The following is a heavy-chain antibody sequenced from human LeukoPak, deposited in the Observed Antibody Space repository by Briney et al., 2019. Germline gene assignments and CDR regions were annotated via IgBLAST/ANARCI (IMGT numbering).Heavy chain of an antibody. CDR1: GFTFSNYG. V-gene: IGHV3-23*05. Sequence: GGSLRLSCAASGFTFSNYGMNWVRQAPGRGLEWVSVTDTSGVITYYTDSVKGRFTISRDNSKNTLNLQMDSLRVEDTAVYYCAKGDTGVIRRYYLDSWGQGTLVTVSS. CDR2: TDTSGVIT. J-gene: IGHJ4*02. D-gene: IGHD5-18*01. CDR3: AKGDTGVIRRYYLDS.